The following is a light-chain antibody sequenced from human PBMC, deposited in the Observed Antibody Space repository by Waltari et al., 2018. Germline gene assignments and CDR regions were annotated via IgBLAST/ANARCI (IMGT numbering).Light chain of an antibody. V-gene: IGKV1-5*03. CDR3: QQYNSYSATWT. CDR1: QSISRL. J-gene: IGKJ1*01. CDR2: TAS. Sequence: DIQMTQYPSTLSASVGDRVTITSRASQSISRLLAWYQQKPGKAPKLLIYTASNLHSGVPSRFSGSGSGTEFTLTISSLQPDDSATYYCQQYNSYSATWTFGQGTKVEIK.